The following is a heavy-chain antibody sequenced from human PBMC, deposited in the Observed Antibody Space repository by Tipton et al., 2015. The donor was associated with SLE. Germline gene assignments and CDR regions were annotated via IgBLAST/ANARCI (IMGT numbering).Heavy chain of an antibody. V-gene: IGHV4-34*01. CDR2: INHSGST. D-gene: IGHD1-26*01. CDR1: GGSFSGYY. J-gene: IGHJ5*02. CDR3: AKYEVGSVDP. Sequence: LSLTCAVYGGSFSGYYWSWIRQPPGKGLEWIGEINHSGSTHYNASLKSRLTISIDTSKSQFSLKLRSVTAADTAAYYCAKYEVGSVDPWGQGILVTVPS.